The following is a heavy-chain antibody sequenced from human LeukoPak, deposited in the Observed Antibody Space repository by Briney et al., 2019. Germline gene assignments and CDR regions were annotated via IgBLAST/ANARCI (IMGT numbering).Heavy chain of an antibody. V-gene: IGHV3-23*01. Sequence: PGGSLRLSCAASGFTFSDYYMSWVRQAPGEGLEWVSAISSTGGTTYYADSVKGRFTISRDNSKNTLYLQMNSLRAEDTAIYYCAKNGDRGAYFSGGSCYPYYYYYMDVWGKGTTVTISS. CDR3: AKNGDRGAYFSGGSCYPYYYYYMDV. CDR2: ISSTGGTT. D-gene: IGHD2-15*01. CDR1: GFTFSDYY. J-gene: IGHJ6*03.